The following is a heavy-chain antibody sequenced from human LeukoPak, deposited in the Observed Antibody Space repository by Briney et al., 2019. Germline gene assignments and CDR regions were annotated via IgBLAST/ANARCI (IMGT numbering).Heavy chain of an antibody. Sequence: PGGSLRLSCAASGFTFSSSALSWVRKAPGKGLVWVSAFSSIGDSTYYAVSVKGRFTISRDNSKNTLYLQMNSLRAEDTAVYYCATSYYGSGSYYYGMDVWGQGTTVTVSS. J-gene: IGHJ6*02. V-gene: IGHV3-23*01. CDR2: FSSIGDST. CDR1: GFTFSSSA. CDR3: ATSYYGSGSYYYGMDV. D-gene: IGHD3-10*01.